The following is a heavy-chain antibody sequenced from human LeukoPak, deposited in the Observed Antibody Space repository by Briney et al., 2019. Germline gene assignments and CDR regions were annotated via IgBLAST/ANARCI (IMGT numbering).Heavy chain of an antibody. CDR3: AKDRGDFDYYDSSGYPGDI. J-gene: IGHJ3*02. CDR2: ISGSGGST. D-gene: IGHD3-22*01. CDR1: GLAFKTDA. Sequence: GGSLRLSCAASGLAFKTDAMSWVRQAPGKGLEWVSAISGSGGSTYYADSVKGRFTISRDNSKNTLYLQMNSLRAEDTAVYYCAKDRGDFDYYDSSGYPGDIWGQGTMVTVSS. V-gene: IGHV3-23*01.